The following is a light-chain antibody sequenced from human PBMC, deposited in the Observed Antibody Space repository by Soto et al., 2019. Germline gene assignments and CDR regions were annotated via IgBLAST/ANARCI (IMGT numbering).Light chain of an antibody. J-gene: IGLJ2*01. CDR2: LNSDGSH. Sequence: QLVLTQSPSASASLGASVKLTCTLSGGHSSYAVAWHQQQPEKGPRYLMKLNSDGSHSKGDGIPDRFSGSSSGAERYLTISGLQSEDEADYYCQTWGTGIEVFGGGTKLTVL. CDR1: GGHSSYA. CDR3: QTWGTGIEV. V-gene: IGLV4-69*02.